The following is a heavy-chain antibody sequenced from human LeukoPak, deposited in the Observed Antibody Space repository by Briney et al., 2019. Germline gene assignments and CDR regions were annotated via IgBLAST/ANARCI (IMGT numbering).Heavy chain of an antibody. J-gene: IGHJ4*02. D-gene: IGHD2-21*02. V-gene: IGHV3-48*04. CDR3: ATGGVVTAIGY. CDR2: ISISSSTI. CDR1: GFTFSSYS. Sequence: GGSLRLSCAASGFTFSSYSMNWVRQAPGKGLEWVSYISISSSTIYYADSVKGRFTISRDNAKNSLFLQMNSLRAEDTAVYYCATGGVVTAIGYWGQGTLVTVSS.